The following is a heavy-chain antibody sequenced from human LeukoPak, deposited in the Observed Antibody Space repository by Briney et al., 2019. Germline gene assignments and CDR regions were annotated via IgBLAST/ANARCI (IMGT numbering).Heavy chain of an antibody. V-gene: IGHV5-51*01. CDR1: GYSFTSYW. J-gene: IGHJ3*02. Sequence: GESLKISCKGSGYSFTSYWIGWVRQMPGKGLEWMGIIYPGDSDTRYSPSFQGQVTISADKSISTAYLQWSSLKASDTAMYYCARPGVVYASKGGIGAFDIWGQGTMVTVSS. CDR3: ARPGVVYASKGGIGAFDI. CDR2: IYPGDSDT. D-gene: IGHD2-8*02.